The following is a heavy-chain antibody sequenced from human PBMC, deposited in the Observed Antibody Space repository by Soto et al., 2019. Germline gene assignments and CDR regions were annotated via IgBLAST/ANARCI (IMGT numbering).Heavy chain of an antibody. CDR2: INPNSGGT. CDR3: ARDRGDSSGYYFTKGTEFDY. V-gene: IGHV1-2*04. J-gene: IGHJ4*02. CDR1: GYTFTGYY. D-gene: IGHD3-22*01. Sequence: GASVKVSCKASGYTFTGYYMHWVRQAPVQGLEWMGWINPNSGGTNYAQKFQGWVTMTRDTSISTAYMELSRLRSDDTAVYYCARDRGDSSGYYFTKGTEFDYWGQGTLVTVS.